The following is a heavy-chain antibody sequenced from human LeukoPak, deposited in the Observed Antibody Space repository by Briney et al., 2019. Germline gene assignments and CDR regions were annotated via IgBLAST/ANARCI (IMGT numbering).Heavy chain of an antibody. Sequence: SKTLSLTCAVYGGSFSGYYWSWIRQPPGKGLEWIGEINHSGSTNYNPSLKSRVTISVDTSKNQISLKLSSVTAADTAVYYCASYGGRVGGFGYWGQGTLVTVSS. V-gene: IGHV4-34*01. D-gene: IGHD4-23*01. CDR2: INHSGST. CDR3: ASYGGRVGGFGY. J-gene: IGHJ4*02. CDR1: GGSFSGYY.